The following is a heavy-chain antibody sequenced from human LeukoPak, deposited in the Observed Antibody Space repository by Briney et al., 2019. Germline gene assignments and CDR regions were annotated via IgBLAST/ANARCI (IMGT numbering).Heavy chain of an antibody. J-gene: IGHJ4*02. CDR2: IYYSGST. D-gene: IGHD1-26*01. CDR3: ARAVVGATKGGLDY. Sequence: SETLSLTCTVSGGSISSYYWSWIRQPPGKGLGWIGYIYYSGSTNYNPSLKSRVTISVDTSKNQFSLKLSSVTAADTAVYYCARAVVGATKGGLDYWGQGTLVTVSS. V-gene: IGHV4-59*01. CDR1: GGSISSYY.